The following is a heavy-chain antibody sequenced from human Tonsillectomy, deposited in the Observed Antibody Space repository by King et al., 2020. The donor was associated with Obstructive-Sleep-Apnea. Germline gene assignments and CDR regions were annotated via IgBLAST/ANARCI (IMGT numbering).Heavy chain of an antibody. Sequence: VQLQESGPGLVKPSGTLSLTCAVSGASISSNNWWSWVRQPPGKGLEWIGEIYHRGSTNYNPSLKSRVTISVDKSQNQFSLKLPSVTAADTAVYYCAREAPIYRYGMDVWGQGTTVTVSS. CDR1: GASISSNNW. V-gene: IGHV4-4*02. CDR2: IYHRGST. D-gene: IGHD2-2*02. CDR3: AREAPIYRYGMDV. J-gene: IGHJ6*02.